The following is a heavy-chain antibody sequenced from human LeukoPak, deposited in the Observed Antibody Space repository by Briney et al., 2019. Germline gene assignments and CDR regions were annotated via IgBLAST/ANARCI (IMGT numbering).Heavy chain of an antibody. V-gene: IGHV3-48*03. J-gene: IGHJ4*02. Sequence: GGSLRLSCVASGFTFSSYEMNWVRQAPGKGLQWVSYISTSGSTIYYADSVKGRFTISRDNAKNSLYLQMNSLRGEDTAVYYCARESFSGWYDDDWGKGTLVTVSS. CDR3: ARESFSGWYDDD. D-gene: IGHD6-19*01. CDR1: GFTFSSYE. CDR2: ISTSGSTI.